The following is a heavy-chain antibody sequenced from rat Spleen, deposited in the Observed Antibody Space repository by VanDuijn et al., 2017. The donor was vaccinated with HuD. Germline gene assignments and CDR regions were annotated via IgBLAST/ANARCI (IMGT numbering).Heavy chain of an antibody. J-gene: IGHJ2*01. Sequence: EVHLVESGGGLVQPGRSLKISCIASGFNFSNDYMAWVRQAPKKGLEWVATISSSGGRTFYPDSVKGRFTVSRDNTKRRLYLQMNSLKSEDTATYYCARPNLRRPYYFDYWGPGVMVTVSS. V-gene: IGHV5-25*01. D-gene: IGHD1-11*01. CDR3: ARPNLRRPYYFDY. CDR2: ISSSGGRT. CDR1: GFNFSNDY.